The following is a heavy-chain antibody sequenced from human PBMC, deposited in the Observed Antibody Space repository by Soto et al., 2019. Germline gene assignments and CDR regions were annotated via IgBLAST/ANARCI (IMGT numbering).Heavy chain of an antibody. Sequence: EVQLVESGGGLVQPGGSLRLSCAASGFTFSSYWMQWIRQAPGKGLVWVSHINVDGSGTNHADSVKGRFTTSRDNAKNTLYLQMNSLRAEDTAVYYCVRHNSGIDYWGQGTLVTVSS. V-gene: IGHV3-74*01. CDR3: VRHNSGIDY. CDR1: GFTFSSYW. CDR2: INVDGSGT. J-gene: IGHJ4*02. D-gene: IGHD1-26*01.